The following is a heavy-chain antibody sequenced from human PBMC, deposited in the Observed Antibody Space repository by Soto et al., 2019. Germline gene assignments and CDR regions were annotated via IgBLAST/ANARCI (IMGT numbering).Heavy chain of an antibody. CDR1: GFTFSSYA. D-gene: IGHD2-2*01. CDR3: AKKYPGTRPFDY. Sequence: GGSLRLSCAASGFTFSSYAMNWVRQAPGKGLEWVSAIGTNSDTYYADSVKGRFTISRDNSKTTLYLQMNSLRAEDTALYYCAKKYPGTRPFDYWGQGTLVTVSS. J-gene: IGHJ4*02. CDR2: IGTNSDT. V-gene: IGHV3-23*01.